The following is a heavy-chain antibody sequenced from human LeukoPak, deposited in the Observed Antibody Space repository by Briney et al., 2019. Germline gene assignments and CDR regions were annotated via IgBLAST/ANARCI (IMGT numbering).Heavy chain of an antibody. D-gene: IGHD3-22*01. CDR2: INWNGGST. Sequence: GSLRLSCAASGFTFDDYGMSWVRQAPGKGLEWVSGINWNGGSTGYADSVKGRFTISRDNAKNSLYLQMNSLRAEDTALYYCARRMYYYDSGGYSYYFDYWGQGTLVTVSS. J-gene: IGHJ4*02. V-gene: IGHV3-20*04. CDR3: ARRMYYYDSGGYSYYFDY. CDR1: GFTFDDYG.